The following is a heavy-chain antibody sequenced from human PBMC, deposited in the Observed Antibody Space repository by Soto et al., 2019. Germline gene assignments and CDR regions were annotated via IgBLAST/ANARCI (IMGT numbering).Heavy chain of an antibody. CDR2: IYYSGST. D-gene: IGHD3-22*01. Sequence: QVQLQESGPGLVKPSQTLSLTCTVSGGSISSGGYYWSWIRQHPGKGLEWIGYIYYSGSTYYNPSLKSRFTISVDTSKNQFSLKLSSVTAADTAVYYCARSPPITMIVVVPPFDYWGQGTLVTVSS. CDR1: GGSISSGGYY. V-gene: IGHV4-31*03. J-gene: IGHJ4*02. CDR3: ARSPPITMIVVVPPFDY.